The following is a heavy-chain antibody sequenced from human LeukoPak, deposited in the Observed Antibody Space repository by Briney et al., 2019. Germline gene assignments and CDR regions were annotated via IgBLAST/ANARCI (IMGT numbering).Heavy chain of an antibody. CDR1: GFTFGSYA. CDR3: MKEGYCGGDCYRESDY. J-gene: IGHJ4*02. CDR2: ISGSGDST. Sequence: GGSLRLSSAASGFTFGSYAMSWVRQAPGKGLEWVSGISGSGDSTYYADSVKGRFTIPRDNSKNTLFLQMNSLRAEDTAIYYSMKEGYCGGDCYRESDYWGQGTLVTVSS. D-gene: IGHD2-21*02. V-gene: IGHV3-23*01.